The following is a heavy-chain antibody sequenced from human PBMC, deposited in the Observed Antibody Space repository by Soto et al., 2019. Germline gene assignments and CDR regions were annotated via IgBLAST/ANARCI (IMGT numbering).Heavy chain of an antibody. V-gene: IGHV1-69*12. CDR1: GGTFSSYA. D-gene: IGHD1-26*01. J-gene: IGHJ5*02. CDR2: IIPIFGTA. CDR3: AGYPSRGSYDWFDP. Sequence: QVQLVQSGAEVKKPGSSVKVSCKASGGTFSSYAISWVRQAPGQGLEWMGGIIPIFGTANYAQKFQGRVTITADESTSTAYMELSSLSSEDTAVYYWAGYPSRGSYDWFDPWGQGTLVTVSS.